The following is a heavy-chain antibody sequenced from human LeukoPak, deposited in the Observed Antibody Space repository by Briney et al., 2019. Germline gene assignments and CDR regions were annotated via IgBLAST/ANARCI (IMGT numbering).Heavy chain of an antibody. CDR2: ISGSGGST. Sequence: GGSLRLSCAASGFTFSSYAMSWVRQAPGKGLEWVSAISGSGGSTYYADSVKGRFTISRDNSKNTLYLQMNSLRAEDTAVYYCAKEFAYCSSTSCFDAFDIWGQGTMVTVSS. V-gene: IGHV3-23*01. CDR3: AKEFAYCSSTSCFDAFDI. J-gene: IGHJ3*02. D-gene: IGHD2-2*01. CDR1: GFTFSSYA.